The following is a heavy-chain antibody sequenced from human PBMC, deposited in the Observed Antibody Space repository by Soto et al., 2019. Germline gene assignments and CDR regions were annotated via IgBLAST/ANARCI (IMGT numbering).Heavy chain of an antibody. V-gene: IGHV1-2*02. J-gene: IGHJ4*02. CDR1: GYTFTDSF. CDR2: INPNNGRT. Sequence: ASVKVSCKASGYTFTDSFIHWVRQAPGQGLEWMGWINPNNGRTTLAPNFQGRVTLSRDTSINTAYMHLSRLRSDDTAVYYCAREDADRGSFDFWGQGTPVTVSS. CDR3: AREDADRGSFDF.